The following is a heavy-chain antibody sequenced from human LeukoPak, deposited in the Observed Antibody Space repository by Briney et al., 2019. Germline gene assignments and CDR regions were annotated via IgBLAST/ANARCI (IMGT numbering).Heavy chain of an antibody. CDR1: GFSFSDHY. D-gene: IGHD1-26*01. V-gene: IGHV3-72*01. J-gene: IGHJ6*02. CDR3: AREPTGSYIYFYGIDV. Sequence: GGSLRLSCAISGFSFSDHYMDWVRQAPGKGLEWVARSRNEANRYTTDYAASVKGRFTISRVESDNSLHLQMKSLTTEDTAVYYCAREPTGSYIYFYGIDVWGQGTTVTVSS. CDR2: SRNEANRYTT.